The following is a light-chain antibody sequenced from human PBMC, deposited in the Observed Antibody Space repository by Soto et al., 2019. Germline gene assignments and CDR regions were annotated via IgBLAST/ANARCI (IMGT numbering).Light chain of an antibody. J-gene: IGLJ1*01. V-gene: IGLV1-44*01. CDR1: NSNIGSNS. Sequence: QSVLTQPPSASGTPGQRVTISCSGSNSNIGSNSVNWYQQLPGTAPKLLIYDNTHRPSGVPDRFSGSKSGTSASLAITGLQAEDEADYYCQSYDSSLSGDVFGTGTKLTVL. CDR2: DNT. CDR3: QSYDSSLSGDV.